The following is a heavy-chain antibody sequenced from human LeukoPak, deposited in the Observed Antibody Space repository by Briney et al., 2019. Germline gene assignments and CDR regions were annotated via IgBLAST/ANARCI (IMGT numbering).Heavy chain of an antibody. D-gene: IGHD3-16*01. CDR3: AKVVMITFGGVKGPFDY. CDR1: GFTFSSYA. CDR2: IRGSGDRT. V-gene: IGHV3-23*01. Sequence: GGSLRLSCAASGFTFSSYAMSWVRQAPGKGLEWVSAIRGSGDRTHYADSVKGRFTISRDNSKNTLYLQMNSLRAEDTAVYYCAKVVMITFGGVKGPFDYWGQGTLVTVSS. J-gene: IGHJ4*02.